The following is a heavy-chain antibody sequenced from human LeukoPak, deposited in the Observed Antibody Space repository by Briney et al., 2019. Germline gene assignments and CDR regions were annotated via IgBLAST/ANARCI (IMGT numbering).Heavy chain of an antibody. CDR2: ISWNSGSI. CDR1: GFTFDDYA. CDR3: AKVLTRQGLAPRDAFDI. J-gene: IGHJ3*02. V-gene: IGHV3-9*01. D-gene: IGHD6-19*01. Sequence: GGSLRLSCAASGFTFDDYAMHWVRQAPGKGLEWVSGISWNSGSIGYADSVKGRFTISRDNAKNSLYLQMNSLRAEDTALYYCAKVLTRQGLAPRDAFDIWGQGTMVTVSS.